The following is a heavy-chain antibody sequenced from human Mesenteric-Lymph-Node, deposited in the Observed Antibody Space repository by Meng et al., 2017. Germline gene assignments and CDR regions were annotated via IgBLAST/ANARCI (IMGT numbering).Heavy chain of an antibody. CDR3: ARGITMVRGVLYYYYGMDV. CDR1: GGSISSNY. CDR2: IYTSGST. V-gene: IGHV4-4*07. D-gene: IGHD3-10*01. Sequence: SETLSLTCNVSGGSISSNYWSWIRQPAGKGLEWIGRIYTSGSTNYNPSLKSRVTMSVDTSKNQFSLKLSSVTVADTAVYYCARGITMVRGVLYYYYGMDVWGQGTTVTVSS. J-gene: IGHJ6*02.